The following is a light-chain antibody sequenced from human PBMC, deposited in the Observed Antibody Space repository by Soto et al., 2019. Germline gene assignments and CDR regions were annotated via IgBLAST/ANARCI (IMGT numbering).Light chain of an antibody. CDR1: QSVSSSY. Sequence: EILLTQSPDTLSLSPGERATLSSRASQSVSSSYLAWYQQKPGQAPRLLIYGASSRATGIPDRFSGSGSGTDFTLTISRLEPEDFAVYYCQQYGSSLITFGQGTRLEIK. CDR3: QQYGSSLIT. J-gene: IGKJ5*01. V-gene: IGKV3-20*01. CDR2: GAS.